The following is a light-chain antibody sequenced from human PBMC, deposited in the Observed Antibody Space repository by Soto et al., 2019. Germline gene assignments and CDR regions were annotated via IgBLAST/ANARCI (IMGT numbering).Light chain of an antibody. V-gene: IGKV3-20*01. Sequence: ETVLTLSPGTLSLSPGERGTLSCRASQSVSSSYLAWYQQKPGQAPRLLIYGASSRATGIPDRFSGSGSGTDFTLTISRLEPEDFAVYYCQQYGSSLFTVGPGTKVDSK. J-gene: IGKJ3*01. CDR3: QQYGSSLFT. CDR1: QSVSSSY. CDR2: GAS.